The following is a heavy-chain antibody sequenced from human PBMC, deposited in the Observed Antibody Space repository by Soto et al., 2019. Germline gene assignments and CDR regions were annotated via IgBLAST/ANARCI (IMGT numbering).Heavy chain of an antibody. D-gene: IGHD5-18*01. V-gene: IGHV3-23*01. J-gene: IGHJ2*01. CDR1: GFTFSSYA. Sequence: GGSLRLSCAASGFTFSSYAMSWVRQAPGKGLEWVSAISGSGGSTYYADSVKGRFTISRDNSKNTLYLQMNSLRAEDTAVYYCAKGASGPLNLGFRIQLSANWYFDLWGRGTLVTVSS. CDR3: AKGASGPLNLGFRIQLSANWYFDL. CDR2: ISGSGGST.